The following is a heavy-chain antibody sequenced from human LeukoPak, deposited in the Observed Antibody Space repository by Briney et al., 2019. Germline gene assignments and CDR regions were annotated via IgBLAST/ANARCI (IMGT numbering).Heavy chain of an antibody. D-gene: IGHD1-26*01. CDR2: IYYSGST. CDR3: ARVGGTNYYYYGMDV. CDR1: GDSINSGGYY. J-gene: IGHJ6*02. V-gene: IGHV4-61*08. Sequence: SETLSLTCSVSGDSINSGGYYWSWIRQPPGKGLEWIGYIYYSGSTNYNPSLKSRVTISVDTSKNQFSLKLSSVTAADTAVYYCARVGGTNYYYYGMDVWGQGTTVTVSS.